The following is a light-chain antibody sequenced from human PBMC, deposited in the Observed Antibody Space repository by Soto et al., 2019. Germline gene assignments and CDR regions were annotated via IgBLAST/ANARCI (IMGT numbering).Light chain of an antibody. V-gene: IGKV3-20*01. CDR2: GVS. J-gene: IGKJ2*01. CDR3: QQYSTLPHT. CDR1: ESVSNSF. Sequence: ESVLTLSPGTLSLSPGERATLSCRASESVSNSFFAWYQQKPGQAPRLLIYGVSSRATSIPDRFSGSGSGTDFALTISRLEPEDFVVYFCQQYSTLPHTFGQGTKVDIK.